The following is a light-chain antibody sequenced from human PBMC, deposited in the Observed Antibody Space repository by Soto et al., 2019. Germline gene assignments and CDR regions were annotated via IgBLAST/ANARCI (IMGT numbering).Light chain of an antibody. CDR1: QSVSSY. V-gene: IGKV3-20*01. Sequence: EIVLPQSPATLSLSPGESAPLSCRASQSVSSYLAWYQQKPGQAPRLLIYGASNRATGIPDRFSGSGSGTDFTLTISRLEPEDFAVYYCQQYGSSGTVGQGTKVDNK. CDR3: QQYGSSGT. CDR2: GAS. J-gene: IGKJ1*01.